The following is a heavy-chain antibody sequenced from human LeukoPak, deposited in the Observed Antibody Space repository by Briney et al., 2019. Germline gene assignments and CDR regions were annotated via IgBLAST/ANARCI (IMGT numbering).Heavy chain of an antibody. D-gene: IGHD2-15*01. CDR2: IHIGGST. Sequence: SETLSLTCTVSGGSISSYSWSWIRQPAGKGLEWIGSIHIGGSTYYNPSLKSRVTISVDTSKNQFSLNLRSVTAADTAMYYCARLWSTDCSGGSCPHQPNSWGQGTLVTVSS. CDR3: ARLWSTDCSGGSCPHQPNS. CDR1: GGSISSYS. J-gene: IGHJ4*02. V-gene: IGHV4-59*05.